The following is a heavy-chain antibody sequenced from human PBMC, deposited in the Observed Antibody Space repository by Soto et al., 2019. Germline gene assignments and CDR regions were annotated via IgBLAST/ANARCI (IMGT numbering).Heavy chain of an antibody. CDR2: IIPIFGTA. V-gene: IGHV1-69*13. CDR3: ARDRTTLIKSSLGY. Sequence: SVKVSCKASGCTFSSYAISWVRQAPGQGLEWMGGIIPIFGTANYAQKFQGRVTITADESTSTAYMELSSLRSEDKAVYYCARDRTTLIKSSLGYSGQGTRVTVSS. J-gene: IGHJ4*02. D-gene: IGHD4-17*01. CDR1: GCTFSSYA.